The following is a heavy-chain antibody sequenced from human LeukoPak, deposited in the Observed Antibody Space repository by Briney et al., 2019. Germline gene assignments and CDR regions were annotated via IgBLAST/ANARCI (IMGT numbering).Heavy chain of an antibody. CDR1: GGSFSGYY. CDR2: INHSGST. Sequence: PETLSLTCAVYGGSFSGYYWSWIRQPPGKGLEWIGEINHSGSTNYNPSLKSRVTISVDTSKNQFSLKLSSVTAADTAVYYCARGYGIAAAGMQWYFDLWGRGTLVTVSS. V-gene: IGHV4-34*01. CDR3: ARGYGIAAAGMQWYFDL. D-gene: IGHD6-13*01. J-gene: IGHJ2*01.